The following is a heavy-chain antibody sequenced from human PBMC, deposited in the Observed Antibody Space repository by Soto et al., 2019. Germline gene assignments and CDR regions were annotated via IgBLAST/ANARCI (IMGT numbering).Heavy chain of an antibody. D-gene: IGHD1-26*01. CDR2: ISGSGGST. J-gene: IGHJ5*02. V-gene: IGHV3-23*01. CDR1: GFTFSSYA. Sequence: PGGSLRLSCAASGFTFSSYAMSWVRQAPGKGLEWASAISGSGGSTYYADSVKGRFTISRDNSKNTLYLQMNSLRAEDTAVYYCAKDGVERWELLVAPGDNWFVPWGQGTLVTVSS. CDR3: AKDGVERWELLVAPGDNWFVP.